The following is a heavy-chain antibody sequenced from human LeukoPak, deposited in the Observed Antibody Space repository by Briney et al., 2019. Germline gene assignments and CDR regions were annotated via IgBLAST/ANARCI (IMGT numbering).Heavy chain of an antibody. J-gene: IGHJ4*02. CDR3: AKGRPVLRYFDLDY. Sequence: GGSLRLSCAASGFTFSSYGMHWVRQAPGKGLEWVAVISYDGSNKYYADSVKGRLTISRDNSKNTLYLQMNSLRAEDTAVYYCAKGRPVLRYFDLDYWGQGTLVTVSS. V-gene: IGHV3-30*18. D-gene: IGHD3-9*01. CDR2: ISYDGSNK. CDR1: GFTFSSYG.